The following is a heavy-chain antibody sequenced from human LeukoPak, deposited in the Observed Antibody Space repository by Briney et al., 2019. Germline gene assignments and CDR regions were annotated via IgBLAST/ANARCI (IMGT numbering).Heavy chain of an antibody. V-gene: IGHV3-7*01. CDR2: ISPDGNKK. Sequence: GGSLRLSCAVSGLTFSSSWMDWVRQAPGKGLEWVASISPDGNKKYSADSVKGRFTISRDNAENSLYLQMNSLRVEDTAFYYCARDLAYSRLDYWGQGMLVTVSS. D-gene: IGHD5-18*01. CDR3: ARDLAYSRLDY. J-gene: IGHJ4*02. CDR1: GLTFSSSW.